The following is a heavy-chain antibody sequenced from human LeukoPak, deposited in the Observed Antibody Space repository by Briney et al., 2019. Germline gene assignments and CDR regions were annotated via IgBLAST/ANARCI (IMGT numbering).Heavy chain of an antibody. CDR1: GYTFTGYY. CDR2: INPNSGGT. J-gene: IGHJ6*03. CDR3: ASGGSSTSWEDYYYYMDV. Sequence: ASVKVSCKSSGYTFTGYYMHWVRQAPGQGLEWMGWINPNSGGTNYAQKFQGRVTMTRDTSISTAYMELSRLRSDDTAVYHCASGGSSTSWEDYYYYMDVWGKGTTVTVSS. D-gene: IGHD2-2*01. V-gene: IGHV1-2*02.